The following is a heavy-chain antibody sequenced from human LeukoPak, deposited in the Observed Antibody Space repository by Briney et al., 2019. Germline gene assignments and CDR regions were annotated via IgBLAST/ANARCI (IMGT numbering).Heavy chain of an antibody. J-gene: IGHJ5*02. V-gene: IGHV4-39*07. Sequence: SETLSLTCTVSGGSISSSSYYWGWIRQPPGKGLEWIGSIYYSGSTYYNPSLKSRVTISVDTSKNQFSLKLSSVTAADTAVYYCARDNVKEYNWFDPWGQGTLVTVSS. D-gene: IGHD2/OR15-2a*01. CDR1: GGSISSSSYY. CDR3: ARDNVKEYNWFDP. CDR2: IYYSGST.